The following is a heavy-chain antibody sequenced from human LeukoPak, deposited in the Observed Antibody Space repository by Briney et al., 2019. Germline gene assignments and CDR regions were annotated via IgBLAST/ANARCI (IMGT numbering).Heavy chain of an antibody. V-gene: IGHV4-61*01. CDR1: GDSVNSGTYY. Sequence: SETLSLTCTVSGDSVNSGTYYWSWIRQPPGKGLEWIGYIYYSGTTNYNPSLKSRVTISVDTSKNQFSLKLSSVTAADTAVYYCARETAHYYDTSRGWFDPWGQGTLVTVSS. J-gene: IGHJ5*02. CDR2: IYYSGTT. CDR3: ARETAHYYDTSRGWFDP. D-gene: IGHD3-22*01.